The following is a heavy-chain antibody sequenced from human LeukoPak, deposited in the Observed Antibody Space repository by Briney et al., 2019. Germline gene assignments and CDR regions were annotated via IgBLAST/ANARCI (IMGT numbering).Heavy chain of an antibody. J-gene: IGHJ4*02. CDR1: GGSISSSGYY. Sequence: PSETLSLTCTVSGGSISSSGYYWTWIRQPPGKGLEWIGSMYHSGSTYSNPSLKSRFTISVDTSKNQFSLKLSSVTAADTAVYYCARGSIFDYWGQGTLVTVSS. CDR3: ARGSIFDY. V-gene: IGHV4-39*07. D-gene: IGHD2-2*01. CDR2: MYHSGST.